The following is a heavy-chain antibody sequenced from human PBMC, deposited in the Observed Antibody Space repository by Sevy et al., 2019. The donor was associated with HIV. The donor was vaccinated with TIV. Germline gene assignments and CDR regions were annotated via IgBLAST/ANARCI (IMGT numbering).Heavy chain of an antibody. CDR1: GFTFSSYA. V-gene: IGHV3-30-3*01. Sequence: GESLKISCAASGFTFSSYAMHWVRQAPGKGLEWVAVISYDGSNKYYADSVKGRFTISRDNSKNTLYLQMNSLRAEDTAVYYCARFLGYMGAFDIWGQGTMVTVSS. J-gene: IGHJ3*02. CDR2: ISYDGSNK. CDR3: ARFLGYMGAFDI. D-gene: IGHD3-16*02.